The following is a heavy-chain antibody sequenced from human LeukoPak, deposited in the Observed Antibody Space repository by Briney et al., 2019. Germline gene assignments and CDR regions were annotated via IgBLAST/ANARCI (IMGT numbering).Heavy chain of an antibody. CDR2: IYYSGST. CDR1: GGSISSYY. V-gene: IGHV4-59*01. D-gene: IGHD5-18*01. CDR3: ARSGYRYGADASEV. Sequence: SETLSLTCTVSGGSISSYYWSWIRQPPGKGLEWIGYIYYSGSTNYNPSLKSRVTISVDTSKNQFSLKLSSVTAADTAVYYCARSGYRYGADASEVWGQGTMVTVSS. J-gene: IGHJ3*01.